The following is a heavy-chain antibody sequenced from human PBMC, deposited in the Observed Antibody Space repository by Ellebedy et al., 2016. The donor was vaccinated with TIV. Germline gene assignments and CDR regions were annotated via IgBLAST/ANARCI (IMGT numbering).Heavy chain of an antibody. V-gene: IGHV4-59*01. D-gene: IGHD5-24*01. CDR2: IYYSGYT. J-gene: IGHJ2*01. CDR1: GDSISGYY. CDR3: ASSRERPLYWYFGL. Sequence: MPSETLSLTCTVSGDSISGYYWSWIRQPSGKRLEWIASIYYSGYTNHNPSLKSRVTVSLDTSKNQFSLKLSSVTAADTAVYYCASSRERPLYWYFGLWGRGTLVTVSS.